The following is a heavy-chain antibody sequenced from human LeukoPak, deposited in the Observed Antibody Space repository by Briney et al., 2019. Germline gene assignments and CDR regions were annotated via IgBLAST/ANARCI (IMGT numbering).Heavy chain of an antibody. CDR2: ISGSGGST. V-gene: IGHV3-23*01. CDR1: GGSISSYY. CDR3: AKASSSGSYGVYYFDC. J-gene: IGHJ4*02. D-gene: IGHD6-19*01. Sequence: ETLSLTCTVSGGSISSYYWSWVRQAPGKGLEWVSGISGSGGSTYYADSVNGRFTISRDNSKSTLYLQMHSLRAGDTAVYYCAKASSSGSYGVYYFDCWGQGALVTVSS.